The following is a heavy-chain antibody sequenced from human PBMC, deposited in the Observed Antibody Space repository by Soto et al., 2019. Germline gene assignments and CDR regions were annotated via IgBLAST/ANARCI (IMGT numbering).Heavy chain of an antibody. V-gene: IGHV1-18*01. J-gene: IGHJ4*02. CDR1: GCTFTSYG. Sequence: GASVKVSCKASGCTFTSYGISWVRQAPGQGLEWMGWISAYNGNTNYAQKLQGRVTMTTDTSTSTAYMELRSLRSDDTAVYYCARALSSYCSGGSCYERVYYFDYWGQGTLVTVSS. D-gene: IGHD2-15*01. CDR2: ISAYNGNT. CDR3: ARALSSYCSGGSCYERVYYFDY.